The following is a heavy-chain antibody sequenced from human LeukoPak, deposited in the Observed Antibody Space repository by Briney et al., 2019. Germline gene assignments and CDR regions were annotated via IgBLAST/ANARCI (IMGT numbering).Heavy chain of an antibody. Sequence: ASVKVSCKASGYTFTGYYMHWVRQAPGQGLEWTGWINPDSGGTNYAQKFQGRVTMTRDTSISTAYMELSRLRSDDTAVYYCARGYSGYEDYFDYWGQGTLVTVSS. CDR2: INPDSGGT. V-gene: IGHV1-2*02. CDR3: ARGYSGYEDYFDY. D-gene: IGHD5-12*01. J-gene: IGHJ4*02. CDR1: GYTFTGYY.